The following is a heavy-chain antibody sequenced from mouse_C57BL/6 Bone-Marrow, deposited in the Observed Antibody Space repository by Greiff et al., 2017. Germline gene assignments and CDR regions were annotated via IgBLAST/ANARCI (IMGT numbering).Heavy chain of an antibody. CDR1: GFTFSSYG. CDR3: AIHCGSWFAY. CDR2: ISSGGSYT. V-gene: IGHV5-6*01. Sequence: EVKLMESGGDLVKPGGSLKLSCAASGFTFSSYGMSWVRQTPDKRLEWVATISSGGSYTYYPDSVKGRFTISRDNAKNTLYLQMSSLKSEDTAMXYCAIHCGSWFAYWGQGTLVTVSA. D-gene: IGHD1-1*02. J-gene: IGHJ3*01.